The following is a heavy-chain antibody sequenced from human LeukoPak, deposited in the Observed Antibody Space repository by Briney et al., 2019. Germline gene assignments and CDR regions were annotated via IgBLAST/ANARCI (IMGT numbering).Heavy chain of an antibody. J-gene: IGHJ4*02. CDR3: ARGDCSGGSCYSGFFDY. V-gene: IGHV3-33*01. CDR1: GFTFSSYG. CDR2: IWYDGSNK. D-gene: IGHD2-15*01. Sequence: GRSLRLSCAASGFTFSSYGMHWVRQAPGKGLEWVAVIWYDGSNKYYADSVKGRFTISRDNSKNTLYLQMNSLRAEDTAVYYCARGDCSGGSCYSGFFDYWGQGTLVTVSS.